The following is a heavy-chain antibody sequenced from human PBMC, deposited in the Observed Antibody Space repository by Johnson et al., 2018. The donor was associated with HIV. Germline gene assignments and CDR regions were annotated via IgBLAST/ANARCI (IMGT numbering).Heavy chain of an antibody. CDR3: ARDSSSWFAFDI. V-gene: IGHV3-9*01. J-gene: IGHJ3*02. D-gene: IGHD6-13*01. Sequence: EVQLVESGGGLVQPGRSLRLSCAASGFTFEDYAMHWVRQAPGKGLEWVSGLNWHGGNTGYADSVKGRFIISRDNAKNSLYLQMNSLRAEDTAVYYCARDSSSWFAFDIWGQGTMVTVSS. CDR1: GFTFEDYA. CDR2: LNWHGGNT.